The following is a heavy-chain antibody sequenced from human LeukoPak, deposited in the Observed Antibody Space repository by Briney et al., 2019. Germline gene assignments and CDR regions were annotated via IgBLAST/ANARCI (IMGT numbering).Heavy chain of an antibody. J-gene: IGHJ5*02. V-gene: IGHV3-30*18. D-gene: IGHD2-15*01. CDR2: ISYDGSNK. Sequence: GGSLRLSCAASGFTFSSYSMNWVRQAPGKGLEWVGVISYDGSNKNYADSVKGQFTISRDNSKNTLYLQMNSLRAEDTAVYYCAKDRDLVGYCSGGSCRWFDPWGQGTLVTVPS. CDR3: AKDRDLVGYCSGGSCRWFDP. CDR1: GFTFSSYS.